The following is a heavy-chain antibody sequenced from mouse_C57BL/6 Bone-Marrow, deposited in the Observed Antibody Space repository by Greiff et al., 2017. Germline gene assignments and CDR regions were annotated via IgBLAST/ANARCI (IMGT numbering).Heavy chain of an antibody. Sequence: QVHVKPSGPELVKPGASVKISCKASGHAFSSSWMNWVKQRPGKGLEWIGRIYPGDGDTNYNGKFKGKATLTADKSSSTAYIQLSSLTSEDSAVYFCARAFYYDYDEGTWFAYWGQGTLVTVSA. CDR3: ARAFYYDYDEGTWFAY. CDR1: GHAFSSSW. J-gene: IGHJ3*01. CDR2: IYPGDGDT. V-gene: IGHV1-82*01. D-gene: IGHD2-4*01.